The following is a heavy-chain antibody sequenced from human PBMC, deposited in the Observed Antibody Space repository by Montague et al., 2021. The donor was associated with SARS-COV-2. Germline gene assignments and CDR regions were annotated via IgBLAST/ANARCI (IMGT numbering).Heavy chain of an antibody. D-gene: IGHD3-3*01. CDR1: GGSFSGYY. Sequence: SETLSLTCAVYGGSFSGYYWSWIRQSPGKGLEWIGEINHSGSTNHNPSLQSRVTISVDKSKNQFSLTLRFLTAADTAVYYCAGGADYDFWSGFLRYKWFGPWGQGTPAIVSS. J-gene: IGHJ5*02. V-gene: IGHV4-34*01. CDR3: AGGADYDFWSGFLRYKWFGP. CDR2: INHSGST.